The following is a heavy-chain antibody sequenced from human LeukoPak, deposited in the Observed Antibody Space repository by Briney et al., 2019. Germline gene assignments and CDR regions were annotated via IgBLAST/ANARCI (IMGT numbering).Heavy chain of an antibody. Sequence: TGGSLRLSCTGSGFNFGDNSVGWFRQAPGKGLEWVGFIRSKANGATTEYAASVKGGITISRDGSKSIAYLHMNSLKTEDTAVYYCAAPSNWGRYGTFDVWGQGAMVTVSS. CDR3: AAPSNWGRYGTFDV. CDR1: GFNFGDNS. D-gene: IGHD7-27*01. J-gene: IGHJ3*01. V-gene: IGHV3-49*01. CDR2: IRSKANGATT.